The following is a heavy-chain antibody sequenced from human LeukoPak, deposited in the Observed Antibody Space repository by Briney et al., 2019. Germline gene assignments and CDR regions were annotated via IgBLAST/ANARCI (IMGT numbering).Heavy chain of an antibody. CDR1: GFTFSSYA. V-gene: IGHV3-23*01. D-gene: IGHD1-26*01. Sequence: PGGSLRLSCAASGFTFSSYAMSWVRQAPGKGLEWVSAISGSGGSTYYADSVKGRFTTSRDNSKNTLYLQMNSLRAEDTAVYYCAKWPAWELLRRQLFDYWGQGTLVTVSS. CDR2: ISGSGGST. CDR3: AKWPAWELLRRQLFDY. J-gene: IGHJ4*02.